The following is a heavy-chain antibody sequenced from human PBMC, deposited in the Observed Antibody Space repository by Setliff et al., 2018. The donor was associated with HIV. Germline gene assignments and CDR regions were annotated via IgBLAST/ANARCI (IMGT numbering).Heavy chain of an antibody. CDR3: AYSGRQLRGPYFDF. V-gene: IGHV2-5*01. J-gene: IGHJ4*02. D-gene: IGHD1-1*01. Sequence: SGPTLVNPTQTLTLTCTFSGLSLSTSGVGVGWIRQSPGKALEWLAFIYWNNNKHYSTSPKSRLTVTKDTSKNRVVFTMTNMDPVDTATYYCAYSGRQLRGPYFDFWGQGTPVTVS. CDR1: GLSLSTSGVG. CDR2: IYWNNNK.